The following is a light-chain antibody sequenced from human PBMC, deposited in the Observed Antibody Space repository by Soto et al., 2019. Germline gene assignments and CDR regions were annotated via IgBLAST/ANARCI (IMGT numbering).Light chain of an antibody. CDR1: QSVSNNY. CDR2: GAS. Sequence: EIVLTQSPGTLALSPGDRATLSCRASQSVSNNYLAWYQQKPGQAPRLLIYGASTRATGIPARFSGSGSGTEFTLTISSLQPDDFATYYCQHYNSYSEAFGQGTKVDI. J-gene: IGKJ1*01. CDR3: QHYNSYSEA. V-gene: IGKV3-20*01.